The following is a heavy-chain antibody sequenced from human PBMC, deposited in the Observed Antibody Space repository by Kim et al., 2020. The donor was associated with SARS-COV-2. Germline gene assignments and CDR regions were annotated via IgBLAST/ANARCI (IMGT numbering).Heavy chain of an antibody. D-gene: IGHD2-2*01. Sequence: NQDGSEITYVDSVKGRFTISRDNAKKSLYLQRNSLSAEDTAVYYCRVGIDYWGQGTLVTVSS. CDR2: NQDGSEI. V-gene: IGHV3-7*01. J-gene: IGHJ4*02. CDR3: RVGIDY.